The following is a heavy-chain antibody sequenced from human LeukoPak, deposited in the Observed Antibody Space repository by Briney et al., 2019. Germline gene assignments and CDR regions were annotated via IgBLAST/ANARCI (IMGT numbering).Heavy chain of an antibody. CDR2: IYSGGST. J-gene: IGHJ3*02. V-gene: IGHV3-53*01. Sequence: GGSLRLSCAASGFTVSSNYMSWVRQAPGKGLEWVSVIYSGGSTYYADSVKGRFTISRDNSKNTLNLQMNSLRAEDTAVYYCACGSYRVRDAFDIWGQGTMVTVSS. CDR1: GFTVSSNY. CDR3: ACGSYRVRDAFDI. D-gene: IGHD1-26*01.